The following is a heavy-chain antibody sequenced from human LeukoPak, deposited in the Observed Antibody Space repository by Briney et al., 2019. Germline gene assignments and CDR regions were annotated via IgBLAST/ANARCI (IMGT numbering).Heavy chain of an antibody. V-gene: IGHV3-15*01. CDR3: TTRSPARYCSDGACYSSADY. Sequence: GGSLRLSCTASGFAFSSYWMSWVRQAPGKGLEWVGHIKSKVDGGTPDYVAPVKGRFTISRDDSRNTLYLQMSSLNTEDTAVYYCTTRSPARYCSDGACYSSADYWGQGTLVTVSS. D-gene: IGHD2-15*01. CDR1: GFAFSSYW. CDR2: IKSKVDGGTP. J-gene: IGHJ4*02.